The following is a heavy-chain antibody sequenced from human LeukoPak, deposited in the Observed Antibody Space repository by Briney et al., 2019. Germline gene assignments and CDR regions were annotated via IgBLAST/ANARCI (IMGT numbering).Heavy chain of an antibody. CDR3: ARDRTRYNWNSVNDALDI. D-gene: IGHD1-7*01. CDR2: IYYSGST. CDR1: GGSISSSSYY. Sequence: SETLSLTCTVSGGSISSSSYYWGWIRQPPGKGLEWIGSIYYSGSTYYNPSLKSRVTISVDTSKNQFSLKLSSVTAADTAVYYCARDRTRYNWNSVNDALDIWGQGTMVTVSS. J-gene: IGHJ3*02. V-gene: IGHV4-39*07.